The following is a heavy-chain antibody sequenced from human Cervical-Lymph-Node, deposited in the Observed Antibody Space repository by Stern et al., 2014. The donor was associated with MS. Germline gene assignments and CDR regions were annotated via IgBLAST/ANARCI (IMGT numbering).Heavy chain of an antibody. CDR3: SRGASSRYSDS. Sequence: QVQLVQSGAEVKNPGSSVRVSCKSYGDTFRSDAISWVRQAPRQVLEWMVGIFHMTEIANEGQKFQGKVTITTDESTSTAYMGRSSLRSDDTAVYYCSRGASSRYSDSWGQGTLVTVSP. CDR1: GDTFRSDA. V-gene: IGHV1-69*01. D-gene: IGHD6-13*01. CDR2: IFHMTEIA. J-gene: IGHJ5*01.